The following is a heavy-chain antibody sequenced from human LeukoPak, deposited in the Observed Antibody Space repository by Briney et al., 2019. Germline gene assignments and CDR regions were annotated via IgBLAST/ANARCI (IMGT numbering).Heavy chain of an antibody. CDR1: GFTFSSYA. J-gene: IGHJ4*02. CDR2: VSGSGGST. D-gene: IGHD3-16*01. CDR3: AKDAQGEGGVTHVDY. Sequence: GGSLKLSCAASGFTFSSYAVSWVRQAPGKGLEWVSAVSGSGGSTYYADSARGRFTISRDNSKNALYLQMNSLRAEDTAVYYCAKDAQGEGGVTHVDYWGQGTLVTVSS. V-gene: IGHV3-23*01.